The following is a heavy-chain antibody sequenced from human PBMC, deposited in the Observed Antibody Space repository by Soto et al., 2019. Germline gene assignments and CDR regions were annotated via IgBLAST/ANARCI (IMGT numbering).Heavy chain of an antibody. CDR2: ISGSGGST. J-gene: IGHJ6*03. CDR1: GFTFSSYA. CDR3: AKAPELLLYYYYYMDV. D-gene: IGHD2-15*01. Sequence: GGSLRLSCAASGFTFSSYAMSWVRQAPGKGLEWVSAISGSGGSTYYADSVKGRFTISRDNSKNRLYLQMNSPRAEDTAVYYCAKAPELLLYYYYYMDVWGKGATGTVAS. V-gene: IGHV3-23*01.